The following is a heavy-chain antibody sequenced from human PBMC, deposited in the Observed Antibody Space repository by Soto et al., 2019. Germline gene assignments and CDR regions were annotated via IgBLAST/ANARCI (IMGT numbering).Heavy chain of an antibody. V-gene: IGHV1-69*01. CDR1: GGTFSSYA. J-gene: IGHJ3*02. CDR3: ARDSLRGYSYGDDAFDI. D-gene: IGHD5-18*01. Sequence: QVQLVQSGAEVKKPGSSVKVSCKASGGTFSSYAISWVRQAPGQGLEWMGGIIPIFGTANYAQKFQGRVTITADESTSTAYRELSSLRSEDTAVYYCARDSLRGYSYGDDAFDIWGQGTMVTVSS. CDR2: IIPIFGTA.